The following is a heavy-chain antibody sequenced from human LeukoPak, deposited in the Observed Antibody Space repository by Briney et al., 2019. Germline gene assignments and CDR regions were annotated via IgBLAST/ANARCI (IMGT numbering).Heavy chain of an antibody. CDR3: AKDSPPTYYYDSSGPYFDY. D-gene: IGHD3-22*01. CDR2: ISCSGGST. V-gene: IGHV3-23*01. J-gene: IGHJ4*02. Sequence: QSGGSLRLSCAASGFTFSSCAMSWVRQAPGKGLEWVSAISCSGGSTYYADSVKGRFTISRDNSKNTLYLQMNSLRAEDTAVYYCAKDSPPTYYYDSSGPYFDYWGQGTLVTVSS. CDR1: GFTFSSCA.